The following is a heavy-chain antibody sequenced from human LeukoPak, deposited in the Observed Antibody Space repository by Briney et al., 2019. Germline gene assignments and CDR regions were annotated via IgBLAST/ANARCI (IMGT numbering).Heavy chain of an antibody. CDR1: GGSISSGDYY. J-gene: IGHJ4*02. CDR2: IYYSGST. CDR3: ARGGNLRGVFDY. V-gene: IGHV4-30-4*01. D-gene: IGHD3-10*01. Sequence: SQTLSLTCTVSGGSISSGDYYWSWIRQPPGEGLEWIGYIYYSGSTYYNPSLKSRVTISVDTSKNQFSLKLSSVTAADTAVYYCARGGNLRGVFDYWGQGTLVTVSS.